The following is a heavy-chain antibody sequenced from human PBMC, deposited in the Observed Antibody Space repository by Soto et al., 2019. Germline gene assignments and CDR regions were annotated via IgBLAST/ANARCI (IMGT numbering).Heavy chain of an antibody. CDR1: GFSLSTGPAG. Sequence: QITLKESGPTLLKPTQTLTLTCSFSGFSLSTGPAGVGWIRQPPGKALEWLAVIYWDDDRRYSPSLKSRLTITKDTSKDQVALTTTNVDPVDTGPYYSARPRGGGNSAWFDLWGQGTLVTVSS. J-gene: IGHJ5*02. V-gene: IGHV2-5*02. CDR3: ARPRGGGNSAWFDL. D-gene: IGHD2-21*02. CDR2: IYWDDDR.